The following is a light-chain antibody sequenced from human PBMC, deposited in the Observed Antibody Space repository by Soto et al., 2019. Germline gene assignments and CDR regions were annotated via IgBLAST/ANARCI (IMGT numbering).Light chain of an antibody. CDR3: QAYDSSLSGDV. CDR2: GNS. J-gene: IGLJ1*01. CDR1: RANIVAGYD. V-gene: IGLV1-40*01. Sequence: QSVRPQPPSVSVAPGQRVTISCTGSRANIVAGYDVHWYQQLPGTAPKLLIYGNSNRPSGVPDRFSGSKSGTSASLAITGLQAEDEADYYCQAYDSSLSGDVFGTGTKLTVL.